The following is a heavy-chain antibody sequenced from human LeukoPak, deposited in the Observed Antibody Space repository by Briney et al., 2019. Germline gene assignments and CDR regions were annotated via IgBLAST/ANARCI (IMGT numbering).Heavy chain of an antibody. CDR2: IWFDGSNK. V-gene: IGHV3-33*08. CDR3: ARDRKTYGANSPFDY. CDR1: GFTFSSYA. D-gene: IGHD4-23*01. Sequence: GGSLRLSCAASGFTFSSYAMSWVRQAPGKGLEWVAVIWFDGSNKYYADSVKGRFTISRDNSKNTLFLQINSLRAEDTAMYYCARDRKTYGANSPFDYWGRGTLVTVSS. J-gene: IGHJ4*02.